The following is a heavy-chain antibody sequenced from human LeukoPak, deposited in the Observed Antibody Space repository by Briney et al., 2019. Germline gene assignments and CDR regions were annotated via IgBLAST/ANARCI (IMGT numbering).Heavy chain of an antibody. CDR1: GGTFISYA. J-gene: IGHJ4*02. CDR3: ARGAGGSYFDY. V-gene: IGHV1-69*05. Sequence: SVKVSCKASGGTFISYAISWVRQATGQGLEWMGGIIPIFGTANYAQKFQGRVTITTDESTSTAYMELSSLRSEDTAVYYCARGAGGSYFDYWGQGTLVTVSS. D-gene: IGHD3-16*01. CDR2: IIPIFGTA.